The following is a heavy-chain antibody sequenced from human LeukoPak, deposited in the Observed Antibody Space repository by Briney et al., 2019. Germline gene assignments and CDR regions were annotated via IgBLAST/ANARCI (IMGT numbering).Heavy chain of an antibody. J-gene: IGHJ4*02. CDR1: GYSISSGYY. D-gene: IGHD1-26*01. V-gene: IGHV4-38-2*02. CDR2: IYHSGST. CDR3: ARPRSGSYSWTFDY. Sequence: SETLSLTCTVSGYSISSGYYWGWIRQPPGKGLEWIGSIYHSGSTYYNPSLKSRVTISVDTSKNQFSLKLSSVTAADTAVYYCARPRSGSYSWTFDYWGQGTLVTVSS.